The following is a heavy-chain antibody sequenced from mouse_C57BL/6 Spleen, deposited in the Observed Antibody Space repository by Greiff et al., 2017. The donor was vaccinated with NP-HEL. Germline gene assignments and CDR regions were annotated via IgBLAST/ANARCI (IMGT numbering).Heavy chain of an antibody. CDR2: IYPRDGST. CDR3: ARESYYDYDDAAWFAY. CDR1: GYTFTSYD. D-gene: IGHD2-4*01. V-gene: IGHV1-85*01. J-gene: IGHJ3*01. Sequence: VQLQESGPELVKPGASVKLSCKASGYTFTSYDINWVKQRPGQGLEWIGWIYPRDGSTKYNEKFKGKATLTVDTSSSTAYMELHSLTSEDSAVYFCARESYYDYDDAAWFAYWGQGTLVTVSA.